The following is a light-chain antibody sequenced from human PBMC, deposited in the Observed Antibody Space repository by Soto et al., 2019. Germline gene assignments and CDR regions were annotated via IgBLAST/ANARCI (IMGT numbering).Light chain of an antibody. Sequence: IQITQSPSSPSASVGDRVPITCRASQGISSWLAWYQQKPGKAPKLLIYKASTLKSGVPSRFSGSGSGTEFTLTISSLQPDDFATYYCQHYNSYSEAFGQGTKVDIK. V-gene: IGKV1-5*03. CDR1: QGISSW. CDR3: QHYNSYSEA. J-gene: IGKJ1*01. CDR2: KAS.